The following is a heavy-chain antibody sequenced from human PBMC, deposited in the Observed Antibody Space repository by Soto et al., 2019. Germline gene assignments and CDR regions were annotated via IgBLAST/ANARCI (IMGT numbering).Heavy chain of an antibody. D-gene: IGHD3-3*01. J-gene: IGHJ6*02. CDR2: INPSDGDT. V-gene: IGHV1-46*01. Sequence: ASVKVSCKASGYTFTSHYMHWVRQAPGQGLEWMGIINPSDGDTSYPQKFQGRVSMTRDTSTSTVYMELRGLRSEDSAVYYCASFGRPLEWPIGFTYDMDVWGQGTTVTVSS. CDR1: GYTFTSHY. CDR3: ASFGRPLEWPIGFTYDMDV.